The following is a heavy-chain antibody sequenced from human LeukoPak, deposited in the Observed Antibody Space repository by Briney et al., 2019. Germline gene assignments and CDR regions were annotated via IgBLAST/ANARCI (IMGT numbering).Heavy chain of an antibody. J-gene: IGHJ5*02. D-gene: IGHD3-3*01. CDR3: ARDHLEITIFGVVKNWFDP. CDR2: ISAYNGNT. Sequence: ASVKVSCKASGYTFTSYGISWVRQAPGQGLEWMGWISAYNGNTNYAQKLQGRVTMTTDTSTSTAYMELRSLRSDDTAVCYCARDHLEITIFGVVKNWFDPWGQGTLVTVSS. CDR1: GYTFTSYG. V-gene: IGHV1-18*01.